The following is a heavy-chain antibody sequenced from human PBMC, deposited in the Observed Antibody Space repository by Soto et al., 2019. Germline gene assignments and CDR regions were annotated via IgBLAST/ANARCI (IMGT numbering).Heavy chain of an antibody. D-gene: IGHD2-2*01. V-gene: IGHV3-74*01. J-gene: IGHJ5*02. CDR3: ARGYCSSTSCTRGSNWFDP. CDR1: GFTFSSYW. CDR2: INSDGSST. Sequence: GGSLRLSCAASGFTFSSYWMHWVRQAPGEGLVWVSRINSDGSSTSYADSVKGRFTISRDNAKNTLYLQMNSLRAEDTAVYYCARGYCSSTSCTRGSNWFDPWGQGTLVTVSS.